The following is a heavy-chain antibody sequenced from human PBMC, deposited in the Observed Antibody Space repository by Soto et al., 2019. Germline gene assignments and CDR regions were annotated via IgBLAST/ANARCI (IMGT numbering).Heavy chain of an antibody. CDR3: AKRALSGAGECAN. D-gene: IGHD2-21*01. CDR1: GFTFSSYS. CDR2: ISGRDDST. Sequence: EVQLSESGGGLVQPGGSLRLSCVASGFTFSSYSMGWVRQAPGKGLEWVSAISGRDDSTYHADSVRGRFTISRDNSKNPLYLQMSSLRAEDTAIYYCAKRALSGAGECANWGQGSLVTVSS. J-gene: IGHJ4*02. V-gene: IGHV3-23*01.